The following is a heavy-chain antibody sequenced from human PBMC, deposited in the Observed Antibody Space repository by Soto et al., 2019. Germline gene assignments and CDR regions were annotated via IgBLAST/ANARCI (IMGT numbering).Heavy chain of an antibody. V-gene: IGHV3-21*04. CDR1: GFTFSTYS. CDR3: AREAAAGTIDWFDP. CDR2: ISSSGGYI. J-gene: IGHJ5*02. Sequence: PGGSLRLSCAASGFTFSTYSMNWVRQAPGKGLEWVSSISSSGGYIHYTDSVKGRFTISRDNAKNSLYLQMNSLRAEDTAVYYCAREAAAGTIDWFDPWGQGTLVTVSS. D-gene: IGHD6-13*01.